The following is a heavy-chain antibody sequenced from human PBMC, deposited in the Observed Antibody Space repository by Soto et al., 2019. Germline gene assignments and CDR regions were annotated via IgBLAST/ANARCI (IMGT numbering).Heavy chain of an antibody. CDR1: GYMFVTYG. CDR3: ARDLDGSGSYYTDY. Sequence: ASVKVSCKASGYMFVTYGIDCVRQAPGQVLEWMGWISAYNGNTKYAQNLQGRVTMTTDASTSTAYMEMRSLRSDDTAVYYCARDLDGSGSYYTDYWGPGTLVTVSS. J-gene: IGHJ4*02. V-gene: IGHV1-18*01. D-gene: IGHD3-10*01. CDR2: ISAYNGNT.